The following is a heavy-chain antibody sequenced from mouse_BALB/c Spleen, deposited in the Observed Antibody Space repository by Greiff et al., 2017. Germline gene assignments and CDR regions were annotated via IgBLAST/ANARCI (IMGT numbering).Heavy chain of an antibody. V-gene: IGHV5-9-4*01. CDR1: GFTFSSYA. CDR2: ISSGGSYT. D-gene: IGHD1-2*01. Sequence: EVMLVESGGGLVKPGGSLKLSCAASGFTFSSYAMSWVRQSPEKRLEWVAEISSGGSYTYYPDTVTGRFTISRDNAKNTLYLEMSSLRSEDTAMYYCARVTTATLYAMDYWGQGTSVTVSS. J-gene: IGHJ4*01. CDR3: ARVTTATLYAMDY.